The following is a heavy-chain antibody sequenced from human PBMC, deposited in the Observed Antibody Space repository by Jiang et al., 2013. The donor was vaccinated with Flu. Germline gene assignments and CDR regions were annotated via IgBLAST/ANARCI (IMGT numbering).Heavy chain of an antibody. J-gene: IGHJ4*02. Sequence: TLTCTFSGFSLSTSKMSVSWIRQPPGKALEWLARIDWDDDKFYSTSLRTRLTISKDTSKNQVVLTMTNMDPVDTATYYCARILSGWSFDYWGQGTLVTVSS. V-gene: IGHV2-70*04. CDR2: IDWDDDK. CDR3: ARILSGWSFDY. D-gene: IGHD6-19*01. CDR1: GFSLSTSKMS.